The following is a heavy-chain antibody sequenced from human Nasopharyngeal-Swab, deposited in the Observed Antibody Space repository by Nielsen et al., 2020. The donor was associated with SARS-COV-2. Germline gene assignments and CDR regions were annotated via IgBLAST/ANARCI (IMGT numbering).Heavy chain of an antibody. V-gene: IGHV4-34*01. D-gene: IGHD1-1*01. CDR3: ARVVRELDLKYYFHYHYMDV. CDR2: INHGGGT. J-gene: IGHJ6*03. Sequence: SETLSLTCAVYAGSFSGYYWSWIRQSPGKGLEWVGEINHGGGTNYNPSLKSRVTISIDTSKNQFSPKLTSVTAADTAVYYCARVVRELDLKYYFHYHYMDVWGKGTTVTVSS. CDR1: AGSFSGYY.